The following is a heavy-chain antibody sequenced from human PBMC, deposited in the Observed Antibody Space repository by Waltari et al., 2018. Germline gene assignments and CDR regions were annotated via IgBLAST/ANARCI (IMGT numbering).Heavy chain of an antibody. Sequence: QLQLQESGPGLVKPSETLSLTCTVSGGSISGSSYYWGWIRQPPGKGLEWIGSIYYSGSTYYNPSLKSRVTISVDTSKNQFSLKLSSVTAADTAVYYCARDSSGVPFWYFDLWGRGTLVTVSS. CDR1: GGSISGSSYY. J-gene: IGHJ2*01. V-gene: IGHV4-39*07. CDR2: IYYSGST. CDR3: ARDSSGVPFWYFDL. D-gene: IGHD6-19*01.